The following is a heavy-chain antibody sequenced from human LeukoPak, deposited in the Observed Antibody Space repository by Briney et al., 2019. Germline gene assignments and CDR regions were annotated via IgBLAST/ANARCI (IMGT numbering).Heavy chain of an antibody. CDR3: AKCSRVDWLPIDY. D-gene: IGHD3-9*01. CDR2: ISGSGGST. Sequence: PGGSLRLSCAASAFTFSNYAMTWVRQAPGKGLEWVSAISGSGGSTYYANSVKGRFTISRGNSKNTLYLQMNSLRADDTAVYYCAKCSRVDWLPIDYWGRGTLVTVSS. CDR1: AFTFSNYA. J-gene: IGHJ4*02. V-gene: IGHV3-23*01.